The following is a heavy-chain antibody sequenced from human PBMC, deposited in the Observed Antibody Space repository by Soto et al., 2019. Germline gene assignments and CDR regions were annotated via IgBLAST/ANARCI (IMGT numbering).Heavy chain of an antibody. Sequence: SETLSLTCAVYGGSFSGYYWSWIRQPPGKGLEWIGEINHSGSTNYNPSLKSRVTISVDTSKNQFSLKLSSVTAADTAVYYCAPPDSYPRADYWGQGTLVTVSS. J-gene: IGHJ4*02. V-gene: IGHV4-34*01. CDR1: GGSFSGYY. CDR3: APPDSYPRADY. D-gene: IGHD5-18*01. CDR2: INHSGST.